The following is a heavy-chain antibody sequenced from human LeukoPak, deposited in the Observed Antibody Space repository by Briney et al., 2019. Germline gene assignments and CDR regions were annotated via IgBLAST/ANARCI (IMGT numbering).Heavy chain of an antibody. J-gene: IGHJ5*02. CDR3: AHRPPLYSSSWFNWFDP. V-gene: IGHV2-5*02. Sequence: SGPTLVNPTQTLTLTCTFSGFSLSTSGVGVGWIRQPPGKALEWLALIYWDDDKRYSPSLKSRLTITKDTSKNQVVLTMTNMDPVDTATYYCAHRPPLYSSSWFNWFDPWGQGTLVTVSS. D-gene: IGHD6-13*01. CDR1: GFSLSTSGVG. CDR2: IYWDDDK.